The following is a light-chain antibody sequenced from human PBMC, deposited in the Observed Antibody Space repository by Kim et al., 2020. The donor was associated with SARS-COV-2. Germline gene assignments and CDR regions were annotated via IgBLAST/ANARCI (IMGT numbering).Light chain of an antibody. CDR1: QSVSSSY. CDR3: QLYGRSTWT. CDR2: GGS. J-gene: IGKJ1*01. V-gene: IGKV3-20*01. Sequence: SPGERATLSCRASQSVSSSYLAWHRQKPGQAPRLIIYGGSNRATGIPDRFSGSGSGTDFTLTISRLEPEDSAMYYCQLYGRSTWTFGQGTKVDIK.